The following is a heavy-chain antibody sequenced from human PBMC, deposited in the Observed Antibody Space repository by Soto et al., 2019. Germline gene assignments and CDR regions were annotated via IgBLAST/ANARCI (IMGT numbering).Heavy chain of an antibody. CDR1: GFLFSTST. D-gene: IGHD4-17*01. V-gene: IGHV3-30*14. Sequence: PGWSLRLSCEASGFLFSTSTLNWARRAPGKGLEWVAEISSRGTDIYYADSVKGRFTISRDNSKNTLYLLLDRVKSDDTAVYFCATLGRADYPPLAAWGQGTLVTVSS. J-gene: IGHJ5*02. CDR3: ATLGRADYPPLAA. CDR2: ISSRGTDI.